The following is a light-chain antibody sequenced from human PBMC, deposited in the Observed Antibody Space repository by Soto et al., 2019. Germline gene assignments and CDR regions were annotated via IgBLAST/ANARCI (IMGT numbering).Light chain of an antibody. V-gene: IGKV1-5*01. CDR2: DAS. J-gene: IGKJ5*01. Sequence: DIQVTQSPSTLYASVGDRVTITCGASQRVNRWLAWYQQKPGKVPNLLIYDASSLKSGVPSRFSGSGSGTEFTLTISSLQPDDSATYYCQQYNSYSRTFGQGTRLEI. CDR3: QQYNSYSRT. CDR1: QRVNRW.